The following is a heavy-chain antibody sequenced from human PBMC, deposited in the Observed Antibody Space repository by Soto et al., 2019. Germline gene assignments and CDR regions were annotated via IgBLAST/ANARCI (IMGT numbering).Heavy chain of an antibody. V-gene: IGHV1-18*01. CDR3: ARSSGSAYWFDP. CDR2: ISAYNGNT. CDR1: GYTFASYG. J-gene: IGHJ5*02. D-gene: IGHD6-6*01. Sequence: QVQLVQSGAEVKKPGASVKVSCKASGYTFASYGISWVRQAPGQGLEWMGWISAYNGNTNYAQKLQGRVTMTTDTSTSTAYVELRSLRADATAVYYGARSSGSAYWFDPWGQGTLVTVSS.